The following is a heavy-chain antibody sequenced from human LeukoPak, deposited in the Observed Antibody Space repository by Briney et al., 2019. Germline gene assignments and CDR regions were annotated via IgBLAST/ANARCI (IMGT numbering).Heavy chain of an antibody. CDR2: ISGSGGST. CDR1: GFTFSSYG. Sequence: GGTLRLSCAVSGFTFSSYGMSWVRQAPGKGLEWVSAISGSGGSTYYADSVKGRFTISRDNSKNTLYLQMNSLRAEDTAVYYCAKAPGWWWCPDYWGQGTLVTVSS. J-gene: IGHJ4*02. CDR3: AKAPGWWWCPDY. D-gene: IGHD2-21*01. V-gene: IGHV3-23*01.